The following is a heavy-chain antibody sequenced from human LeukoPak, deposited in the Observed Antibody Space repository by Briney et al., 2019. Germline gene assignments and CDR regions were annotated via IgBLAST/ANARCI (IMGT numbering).Heavy chain of an antibody. J-gene: IGHJ4*02. Sequence: PSETLSLTCTVSGGSISSYYWSWIRQPPGKGLEWIGYIYYNGSTNYNPSLKSRVTISVDTSKNQFSLKLSSVTAADTAVYYCARTTSSSSWNFDYWGQGTLVTVSS. CDR1: GGSISSYY. CDR2: IYYNGST. CDR3: ARTTSSSSWNFDY. V-gene: IGHV4-59*08. D-gene: IGHD6-13*01.